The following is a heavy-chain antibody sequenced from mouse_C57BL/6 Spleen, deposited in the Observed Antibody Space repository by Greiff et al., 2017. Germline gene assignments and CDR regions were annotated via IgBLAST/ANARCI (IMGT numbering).Heavy chain of an antibody. V-gene: IGHV1-69*01. Sequence: VQLQQPGAELVMPGASVKLSCKASGYTFTSYWMHWVKQRPGQGLEWIGEIDPSDSYTNYNQKFKGKSTLTVDKSSSTAYMQLSSLTSEDSAVYYCARSTILRNYYAMDYWGQGTSVTVSS. CDR1: GYTFTSYW. CDR3: ARSTILRNYYAMDY. CDR2: IDPSDSYT. D-gene: IGHD1-1*01. J-gene: IGHJ4*01.